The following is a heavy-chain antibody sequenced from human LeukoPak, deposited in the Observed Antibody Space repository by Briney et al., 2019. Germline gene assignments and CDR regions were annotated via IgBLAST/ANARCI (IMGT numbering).Heavy chain of an antibody. CDR2: IPDSGGAT. D-gene: IGHD6-19*01. CDR1: GFTFSSYA. CDR3: AKEAAAAGVPYFDF. J-gene: IGHJ4*02. Sequence: GGSLRLSCVASGFTFSSYAMSWVRQAPGKGLEWVSGIPDSGGATYYADSVRGRFTISRDNSMNTLYLQMNSLRVEDTAVYYCAKEAAAAGVPYFDFWGQGTLVTVSS. V-gene: IGHV3-23*01.